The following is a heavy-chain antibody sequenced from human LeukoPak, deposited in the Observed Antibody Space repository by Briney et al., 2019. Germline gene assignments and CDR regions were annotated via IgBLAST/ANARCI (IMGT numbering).Heavy chain of an antibody. CDR3: ARDRVDTAFVDAFDI. V-gene: IGHV3-21*01. CDR2: ISSSSSYI. D-gene: IGHD5-18*01. Sequence: PGGSLRLSCAASGFTFSSYSMNWVRQAPGKGLEWVSSISSSSSYIYYADSVKGRFTISRGNAKNSLYLQMNSLRAEDTAVYYCARDRVDTAFVDAFDIWGQGTMVTVSS. J-gene: IGHJ3*02. CDR1: GFTFSSYS.